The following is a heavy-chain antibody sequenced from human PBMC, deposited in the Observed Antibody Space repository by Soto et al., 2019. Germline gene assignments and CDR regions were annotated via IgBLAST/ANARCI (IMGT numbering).Heavy chain of an antibody. Sequence: PGGSLRLSCAASGFSISRSAMHWVRQAPGKGLEWVAVIAYDGSNRWYADSAKGRFTISRDNSKNTVYLQMSSLRGEDTAVYYCARDLQAGTDNVNWFAPWGQGTLVPVSS. D-gene: IGHD1-1*01. CDR1: GFSISRSA. CDR2: IAYDGSNR. CDR3: ARDLQAGTDNVNWFAP. J-gene: IGHJ5*02. V-gene: IGHV3-30*04.